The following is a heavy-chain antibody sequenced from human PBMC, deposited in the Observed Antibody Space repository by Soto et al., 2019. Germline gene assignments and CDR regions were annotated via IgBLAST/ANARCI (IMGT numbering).Heavy chain of an antibody. Sequence: EVQLVESGGGLVQPGGSLRRSCAASGFTFSSYAMHWVRQAPGKGLEYVSVISGNGDSTYYANSVKGRFTISRDNSKNTLYLQMVRLRAEDMAVYYCARRGYGLSFDYWGQGTLVTVSS. CDR1: GFTFSSYA. D-gene: IGHD3-10*01. CDR2: ISGNGDST. V-gene: IGHV3-64*01. J-gene: IGHJ4*02. CDR3: ARRGYGLSFDY.